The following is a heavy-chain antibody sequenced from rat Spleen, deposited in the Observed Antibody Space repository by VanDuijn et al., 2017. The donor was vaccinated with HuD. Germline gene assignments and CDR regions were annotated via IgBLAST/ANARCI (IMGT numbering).Heavy chain of an antibody. Sequence: EVQLVESDGGLVQPGRSLKLSCAASGFTFSDYYVAWVRQAPTEGLEWVATISYDGSSTFYRDSVKGRFTISRDNAQSTLNLHMDSLRSEDTAIYYCTRRGYLSDWYFDFWGPGTMVTVSS. CDR3: TRRGYLSDWYFDF. J-gene: IGHJ1*01. CDR2: ISYDGSST. V-gene: IGHV5-29*01. CDR1: GFTFSDYY. D-gene: IGHD4-4*01.